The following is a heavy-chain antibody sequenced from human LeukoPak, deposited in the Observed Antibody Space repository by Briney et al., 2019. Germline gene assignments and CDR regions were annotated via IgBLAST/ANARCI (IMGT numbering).Heavy chain of an antibody. Sequence: TGESLRLSCAASGFTFSSYAMSWVRQAPGKGLEWVSAISGSGGSTYYADPVKGRFTISRDNSKNTLYLQMNSLRAEDTAVYYCAKPIAAAAEGGEGFYWGQGTLVTVSS. CDR3: AKPIAAAAEGGEGFY. J-gene: IGHJ4*02. D-gene: IGHD6-13*01. CDR2: ISGSGGST. CDR1: GFTFSSYA. V-gene: IGHV3-23*01.